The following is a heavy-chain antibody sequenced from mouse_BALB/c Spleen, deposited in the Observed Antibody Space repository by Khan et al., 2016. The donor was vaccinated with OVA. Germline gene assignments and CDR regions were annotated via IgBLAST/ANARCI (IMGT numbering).Heavy chain of an antibody. CDR3: ARRNYFGYTLAY. CDR2: ISPGSGDT. J-gene: IGHJ3*01. Sequence: QVQLQQSGAELARPGASVKLSCKASGYTFTDYYINWVKQRTGQGLEWIGEISPGSGDTYYNERFKGKATLTADKSSSTAYMHLSSLTSEASAVYFCARRNYFGYTLAYWGQGTLVTVSA. V-gene: IGHV1-77*01. D-gene: IGHD1-2*01. CDR1: GYTFTDYY.